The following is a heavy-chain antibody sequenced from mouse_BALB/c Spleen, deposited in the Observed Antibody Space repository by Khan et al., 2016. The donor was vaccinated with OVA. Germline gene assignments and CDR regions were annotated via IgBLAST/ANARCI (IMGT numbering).Heavy chain of an antibody. J-gene: IGHJ1*01. D-gene: IGHD2-1*01. CDR2: IWAGGST. Sequence: QVQLKESGPAMVAPSQSLSITCTVSGFSLTSYGVHWVRQPPGKGLEWRGVIWAGGSTNYNSALMSRLSISKDNSKSQVFLKMNSLQTDDTAMYYCARYYGNYGWYFDVWGAGTTVTVSS. V-gene: IGHV2-9*02. CDR1: GFSLTSYG. CDR3: ARYYGNYGWYFDV.